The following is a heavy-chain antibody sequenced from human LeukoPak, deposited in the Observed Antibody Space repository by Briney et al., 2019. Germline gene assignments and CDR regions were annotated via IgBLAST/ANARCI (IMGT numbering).Heavy chain of an antibody. J-gene: IGHJ5*02. V-gene: IGHV4-38-2*02. CDR3: ARATTVTTRWFDP. Sequence: KTSETLSLTCTVSGYSVSSDYYWGWIRQPPGKGPEWIGSIYHDRNTYYNPSLKSRVTISVDTSKNQFPLKLTSMTAADTAVYYCARATTVTTRWFDPWGQGTLVTVSS. CDR1: GYSVSSDYY. D-gene: IGHD4-11*01. CDR2: IYHDRNT.